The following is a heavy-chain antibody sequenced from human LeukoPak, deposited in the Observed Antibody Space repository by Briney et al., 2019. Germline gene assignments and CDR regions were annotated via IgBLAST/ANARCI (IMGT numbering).Heavy chain of an antibody. V-gene: IGHV3-7*01. J-gene: IGHJ4*02. CDR1: GFTFSSYE. Sequence: GGSLRLSCAASGFTFSSYEMNWVRQAPGKGLEWVASIREDGSQKTSVDSVRGRFTISRDNAKNSVYLQMDSLRAEDTAVYYCARGPTNGQAFDYWGQGTLVSVSS. D-gene: IGHD2-8*01. CDR2: IREDGSQK. CDR3: ARGPTNGQAFDY.